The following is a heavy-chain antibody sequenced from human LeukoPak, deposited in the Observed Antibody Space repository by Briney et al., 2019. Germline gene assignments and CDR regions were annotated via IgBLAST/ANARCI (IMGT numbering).Heavy chain of an antibody. D-gene: IGHD5-18*01. Sequence: ASVKVSCKASGGTFSSYAISWVRQAPGQGLEWMGGIIPIFGTANYAQKFQGRVTITADESTSTAYMEPSSLRSEDTAVYYCAILDTAYGMDVWGQGTTVTVSS. V-gene: IGHV1-69*13. J-gene: IGHJ6*02. CDR1: GGTFSSYA. CDR2: IIPIFGTA. CDR3: AILDTAYGMDV.